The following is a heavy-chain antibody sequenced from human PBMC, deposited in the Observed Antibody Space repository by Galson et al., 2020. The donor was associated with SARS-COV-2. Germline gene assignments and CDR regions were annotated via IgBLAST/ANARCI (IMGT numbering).Heavy chain of an antibody. D-gene: IGHD6-13*01. CDR1: GGSFSGYY. Sequence: SETLSLTCAVYGGSFSGYYWSWIRQPPGKGLEWIGEINHSGSTNYNPSLKSRVTISVDTSKNQFSLKLSSVTAADTAVYYCARDSSWPTRGLYFDYWGQGTLVTVSS. CDR2: INHSGST. J-gene: IGHJ4*02. V-gene: IGHV4-34*01. CDR3: ARDSSWPTRGLYFDY.